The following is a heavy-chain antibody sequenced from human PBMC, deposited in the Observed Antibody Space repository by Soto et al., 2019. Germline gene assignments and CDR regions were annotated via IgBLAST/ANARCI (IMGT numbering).Heavy chain of an antibody. V-gene: IGHV4-59*01. CDR3: ARTQVDYDILTN. D-gene: IGHD3-9*01. Sequence: QVQLQESGPGLVKPSETLSLTCTVSGGSISSYYWSWIRQPPGKGLEWIGYIYYSGSTNYNPSLKSRVTISVDTSKNQFSLKLSSVTAADTAAYYCARTQVDYDILTNWGQGTLVTVSS. CDR1: GGSISSYY. J-gene: IGHJ4*02. CDR2: IYYSGST.